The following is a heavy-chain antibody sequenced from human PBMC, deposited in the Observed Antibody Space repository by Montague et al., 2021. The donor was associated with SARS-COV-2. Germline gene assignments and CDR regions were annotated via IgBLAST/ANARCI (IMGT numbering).Heavy chain of an antibody. CDR1: GGSISSSSYY. CDR2: IYYSGST. J-gene: IGHJ5*02. Sequence: SETLSLTCTVSGGSISSSSYYWGWIRQPPGKGLEWIGSIYYSGSTHYNPSLKSRVTISVDTSKNQFSLKLSSVTAADTAVYYCARGLRRGFDPWGQGTLVTVSS. D-gene: IGHD3-10*01. CDR3: ARGLRRGFDP. V-gene: IGHV4-39*07.